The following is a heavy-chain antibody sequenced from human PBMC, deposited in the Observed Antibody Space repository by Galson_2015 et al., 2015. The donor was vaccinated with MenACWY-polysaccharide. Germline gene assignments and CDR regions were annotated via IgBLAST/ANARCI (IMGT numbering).Heavy chain of an antibody. CDR3: AKDRPLRGLRNYYYGMDV. V-gene: IGHV3-30*18. CDR2: ISYGGDNK. J-gene: IGHJ6*02. CDR1: GLIFSDYG. D-gene: IGHD2-15*01. Sequence: SLRLSCAVSGLIFSDYGFHWVRQAPGKGLEWVAVISYGGDNKYYVDSVKARFTVSRDDFNNTVYLQMNSLRPEDTAVYYCAKDRPLRGLRNYYYGMDVWGQGTTVTVSS.